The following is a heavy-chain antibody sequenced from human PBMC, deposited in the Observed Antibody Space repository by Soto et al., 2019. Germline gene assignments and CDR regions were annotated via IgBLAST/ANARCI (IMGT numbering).Heavy chain of an antibody. D-gene: IGHD6-19*01. CDR3: AREAGYFDY. V-gene: IGHV3-53*02. CDR2: IYTDGNT. J-gene: IGHJ4*02. Sequence: EVQLVETGGGLIQPGGSLRLSCAASGLTVSSNYMSWVRQAPGKGLEWVSIIYTDGNTSYADSVKGRFTISRDNSKNTLYLQMNSLRSEDTAVYYCAREAGYFDYWGQGTLVTVSS. CDR1: GLTVSSNY.